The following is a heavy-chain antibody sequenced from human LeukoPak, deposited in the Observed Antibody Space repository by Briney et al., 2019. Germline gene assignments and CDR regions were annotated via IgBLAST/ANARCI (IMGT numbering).Heavy chain of an antibody. J-gene: IGHJ6*01. CDR2: ISSSGSTI. CDR3: ARRVRGVRLNYYYYGMDV. Sequence: GGSLRLSCAASGFTFSSYEMNWVRQAPGKGLEWVSYISSSGSTICYADSVKGRFTISRDNAKNSLYLQMNSLRAEDTAVYYCARRVRGVRLNYYYYGMDVWGQGTTVTVSS. CDR1: GFTFSSYE. V-gene: IGHV3-48*03. D-gene: IGHD3-10*01.